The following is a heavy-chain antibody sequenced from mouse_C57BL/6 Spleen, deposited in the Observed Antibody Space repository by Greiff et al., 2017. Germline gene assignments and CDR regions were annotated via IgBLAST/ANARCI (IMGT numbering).Heavy chain of an antibody. CDR2: IYPGDGDT. J-gene: IGHJ4*01. CDR3: ARGDYDGTGPYYYAMDY. D-gene: IGHD2-4*01. CDR1: GYAFSSYW. Sequence: QVQLQQSGAELVKPGASVKISCKASGYAFSSYWMNWVKQRPGKGLEWIGQIYPGDGDTNYNGKFKGKATLTADKSSSTAYMQLSSLTSEDSAVYCCARGDYDGTGPYYYAMDYWGQGTSGTVSS. V-gene: IGHV1-80*01.